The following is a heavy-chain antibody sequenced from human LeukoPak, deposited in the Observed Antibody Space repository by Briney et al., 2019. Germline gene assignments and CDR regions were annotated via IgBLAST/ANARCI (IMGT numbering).Heavy chain of an antibody. CDR2: INPHSGGT. J-gene: IGHJ5*01. Sequence: ASVKVSCKASGYTFSDYYIHWVRQAPGQRLEWMGWINPHSGGTNSAQKFQGRVTVTRDTSISTAYMELNNLRSDDAAVYYCMRSVGSTNWYAYWGQGTHVIVSS. V-gene: IGHV1-2*02. CDR1: GYTFSDYY. D-gene: IGHD2-15*01. CDR3: MRSVGSTNWYAY.